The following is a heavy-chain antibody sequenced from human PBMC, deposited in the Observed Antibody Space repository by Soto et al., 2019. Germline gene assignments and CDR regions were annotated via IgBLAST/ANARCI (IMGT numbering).Heavy chain of an antibody. J-gene: IGHJ5*02. CDR2: IYYSGST. CDR1: GGSISSGDYY. V-gene: IGHV4-30-4*01. CDR3: ARVIYSNYGDWFDP. D-gene: IGHD4-4*01. Sequence: SETLSLTCTVSGGSISSGDYYWSWIRQPPGKGLEWIGYIYYSGSTYYNPSLKSRVTISVDTSKNQFSLKLSSVTAADTAVYYCARVIYSNYGDWFDPWGQGTLVTVSS.